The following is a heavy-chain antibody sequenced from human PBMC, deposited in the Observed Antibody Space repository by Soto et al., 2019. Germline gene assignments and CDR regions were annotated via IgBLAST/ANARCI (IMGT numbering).Heavy chain of an antibody. Sequence: GGSLRLSCAASGFPPSSYEMNWVRQAPGKGLECISYISSSGGTISYADSVKGRFTISRDNAKNSLYLQMNNLRAEDTAVYYCARGVYDSSGYYYPWGQGTLVTVSS. J-gene: IGHJ5*02. D-gene: IGHD3-22*01. CDR2: ISSSGGTI. CDR3: ARGVYDSSGYYYP. CDR1: GFPPSSYE. V-gene: IGHV3-48*03.